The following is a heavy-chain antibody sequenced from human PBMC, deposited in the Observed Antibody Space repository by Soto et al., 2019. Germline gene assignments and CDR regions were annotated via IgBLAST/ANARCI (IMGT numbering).Heavy chain of an antibody. CDR2: ISGSGGST. D-gene: IGHD3-16*01. J-gene: IGHJ6*02. CDR3: ANLGGDRRGYYYGMDV. Sequence: PGGSLRLSCAASGFTFSSYAMSWVRQAPGKGLEWVSAISGSGGSTYYADSVKGRFTISRDNSKNTLYLQMNSLRAEDTAVYYCANLGGDRRGYYYGMDVWGQGTTVTVSS. V-gene: IGHV3-23*01. CDR1: GFTFSSYA.